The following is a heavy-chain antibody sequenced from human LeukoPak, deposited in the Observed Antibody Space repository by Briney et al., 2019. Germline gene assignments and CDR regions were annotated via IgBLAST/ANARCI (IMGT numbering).Heavy chain of an antibody. D-gene: IGHD3/OR15-3a*01. J-gene: IGHJ4*02. V-gene: IGHV4-34*01. Sequence: SETLSLTCAVYGGSFSGYYWTWIRQPPGKGLEWIGETNHSGSTNYNPSLKSRVTISVDTSKNQFSLKLSSVTAADTAVYYCARGRVGLPGYWGQGTLVTVSS. CDR3: ARGRVGLPGY. CDR2: TNHSGST. CDR1: GGSFSGYY.